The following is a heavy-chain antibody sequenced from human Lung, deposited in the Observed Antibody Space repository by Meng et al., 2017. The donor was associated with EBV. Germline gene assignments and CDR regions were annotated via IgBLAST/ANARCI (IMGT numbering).Heavy chain of an antibody. Sequence: QGQLQESGPGLGKPSQTLSLTCTVSGGSISSGGYYWSWIRQHPGKGLEWIGYIYYSGSTYYNPSLKNRVTISVDTSKNQFSLKLSSVTAADTAVYYCAATVNDGYFDYWGQGTLVTVSS. CDR1: GGSISSGGYY. CDR2: IYYSGST. V-gene: IGHV4-31*03. CDR3: AATVNDGYFDY. D-gene: IGHD4-11*01. J-gene: IGHJ4*02.